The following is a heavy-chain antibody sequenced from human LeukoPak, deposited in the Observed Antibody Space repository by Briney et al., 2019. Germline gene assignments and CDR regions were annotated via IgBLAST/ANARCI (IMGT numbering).Heavy chain of an antibody. D-gene: IGHD3-10*01. CDR2: ISKNGADT. J-gene: IGHJ4*02. CDR3: AREGEYGSGRFGYYDY. CDR1: GFTFSSYS. V-gene: IGHV3-64*02. Sequence: SGGSLRLSCAASGFTFSSYSMNWVRQAPGKGLEYISAISKNGADTYYADSVKGRFTISRDTSKNTLYLQMGNLRDEDMAVYYCAREGEYGSGRFGYYDYWGQGTLVTVSS.